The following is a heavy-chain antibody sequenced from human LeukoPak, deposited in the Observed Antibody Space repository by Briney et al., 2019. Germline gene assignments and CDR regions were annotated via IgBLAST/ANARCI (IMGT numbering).Heavy chain of an antibody. J-gene: IGHJ4*02. D-gene: IGHD1-26*01. CDR3: ARDSEWELLSY. CDR2: ISSSSSYI. V-gene: IGHV3-21*01. Sequence: PGGSLRLSCAASGCTFSSYSMNWVRQAPGKGREWVSSISSSSSYIYYADSVKGRFTISRDNAKNSLYLQMDSLRAEDTAVYYCARDSEWELLSYWGQGTLVTVSS. CDR1: GCTFSSYS.